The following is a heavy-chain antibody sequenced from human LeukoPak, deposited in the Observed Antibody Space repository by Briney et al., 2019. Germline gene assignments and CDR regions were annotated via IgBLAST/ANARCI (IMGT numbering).Heavy chain of an antibody. V-gene: IGHV1-8*01. CDR1: GDTITSYD. J-gene: IGHJ4*02. Sequence: ASAKASCKASGDTITSYDFNWVRQATGQGLEWMGWMNPNSGNTGYAQKFQGRVTMTRNTSISTAYMELSSLRSEDTAVYYCARNPRSYGLDYWGQGTLVTVSS. D-gene: IGHD1-26*01. CDR2: MNPNSGNT. CDR3: ARNPRSYGLDY.